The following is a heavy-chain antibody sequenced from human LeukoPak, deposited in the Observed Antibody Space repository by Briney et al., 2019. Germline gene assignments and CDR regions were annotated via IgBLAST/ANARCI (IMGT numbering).Heavy chain of an antibody. D-gene: IGHD2-15*01. J-gene: IGHJ3*02. Sequence: GASLKVSCKAAGYTFTGYYMHWVRQAPGQGLEWMGWINPNSGGTNYAQKFQGRVTMTRDTSISTAYMELSRLTSDDTAVYYCARDPPIGGADIFDIWGQGTMVTISS. CDR3: ARDPPIGGADIFDI. CDR2: INPNSGGT. CDR1: GYTFTGYY. V-gene: IGHV1-2*02.